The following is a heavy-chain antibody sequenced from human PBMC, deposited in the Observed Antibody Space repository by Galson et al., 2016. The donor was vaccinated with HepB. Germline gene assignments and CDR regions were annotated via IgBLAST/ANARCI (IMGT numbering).Heavy chain of an antibody. Sequence: SLRLSCAASGFTFSSYSMNWIRQAPGKGLEWVSYISSSGNARYYADSVQGRFTISRDNAKNSLFLQMNSLSVEDTAVYYCAKDRGNDYGFYDSWGQGTLVTVSS. CDR3: AKDRGNDYGFYDS. D-gene: IGHD4-17*01. J-gene: IGHJ4*02. CDR2: ISSSGNAR. V-gene: IGHV3-48*01. CDR1: GFTFSSYS.